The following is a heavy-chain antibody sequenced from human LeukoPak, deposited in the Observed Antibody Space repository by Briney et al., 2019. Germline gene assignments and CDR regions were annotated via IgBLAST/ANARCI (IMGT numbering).Heavy chain of an antibody. Sequence: PGGSLRLSCAASGFTFTNAWMSWVRQAPGKGLEWVGRIRSIGDGGTTEYTAPVQGRFTISRDDSRNTQYLQMNSLKTEDTAVYYCTTGRDRWQLLSDTWGEGTMVAVSS. CDR3: TTGRDRWQLLSDT. D-gene: IGHD2/OR15-2a*01. J-gene: IGHJ3*02. CDR1: GFTFTNAW. CDR2: IRSIGDGGTT. V-gene: IGHV3-15*05.